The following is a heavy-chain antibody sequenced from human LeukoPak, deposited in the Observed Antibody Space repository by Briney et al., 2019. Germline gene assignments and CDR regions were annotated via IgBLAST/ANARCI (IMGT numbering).Heavy chain of an antibody. J-gene: IGHJ4*02. D-gene: IGHD3-22*01. CDR2: ISSSGSTI. Sequence: GGSLRLSCAASGFTFSSYEMNWVRQAPGKGLEWVSYISSSGSTIYYADSVKGRFTISRDNAKNSLYLQMNSLRAEDTAVYYCASGAKNYDSSGYYDQYDYWGQGTLVTVSS. V-gene: IGHV3-48*03. CDR3: ASGAKNYDSSGYYDQYDY. CDR1: GFTFSSYE.